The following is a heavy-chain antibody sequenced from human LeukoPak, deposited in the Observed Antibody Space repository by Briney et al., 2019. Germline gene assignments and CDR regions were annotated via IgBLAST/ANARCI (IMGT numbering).Heavy chain of an antibody. Sequence: GGSLRLYCAASGFTFSSHAMSWVRQAPGKGLEWVSGISGSGGSTYYADSVKGRFTISRDNSKNTLYLQMNSLRAEDTAVYYCAKEGSGWHYFDNWGQGTLVTVSS. J-gene: IGHJ4*02. CDR3: AKEGSGWHYFDN. CDR1: GFTFSSHA. V-gene: IGHV3-23*01. D-gene: IGHD6-19*01. CDR2: ISGSGGST.